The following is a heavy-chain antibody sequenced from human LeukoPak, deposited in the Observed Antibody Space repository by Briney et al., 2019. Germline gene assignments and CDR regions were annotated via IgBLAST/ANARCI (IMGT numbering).Heavy chain of an antibody. D-gene: IGHD2-15*01. V-gene: IGHV1-2*06. Sequence: ASVKVSCKASGYTFTGYYMHWVRQAPGQGLEWMGRINPNRGGTNYAQKFQGRVTMTRDTSISTAYMELSRLRSDDTAVYYCARDNLVAAHFDYWGQGTLVTVSS. CDR1: GYTFTGYY. J-gene: IGHJ4*02. CDR3: ARDNLVAAHFDY. CDR2: INPNRGGT.